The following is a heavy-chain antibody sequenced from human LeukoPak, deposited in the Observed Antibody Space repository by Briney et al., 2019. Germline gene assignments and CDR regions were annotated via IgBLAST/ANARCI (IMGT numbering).Heavy chain of an antibody. V-gene: IGHV3-21*01. J-gene: IGHJ6*04. Sequence: PGGSLRLSGAASGFTFSNDNMKWVRQAAGRGLEWVSSIGGSSTYIYYAYSVKGRFTISRDNAKHSLYLQMNSLSAEDTAVYYCARDTLGQLLYYYYYGMDVWGKGTTVTVSS. D-gene: IGHD2-2*02. CDR2: IGGSSTYI. CDR3: ARDTLGQLLYYYYYGMDV. CDR1: GFTFSNDN.